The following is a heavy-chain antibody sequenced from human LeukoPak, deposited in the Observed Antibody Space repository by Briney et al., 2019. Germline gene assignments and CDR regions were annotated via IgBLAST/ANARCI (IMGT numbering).Heavy chain of an antibody. V-gene: IGHV4-59*01. D-gene: IGHD6-19*01. CDR1: GGSIISYY. J-gene: IGHJ4*02. CDR3: ARGNGVTGGWYGYYFDY. Sequence: SETLSLTCTVSGGSIISYYWSWIRQPPGKGLEWIGYIYYSGSTNYNPSLKSRVTISVDTSKNQFSLKLSSVTAADTAVYYCARGNGVTGGWYGYYFDYWGQGTLVTVSS. CDR2: IYYSGST.